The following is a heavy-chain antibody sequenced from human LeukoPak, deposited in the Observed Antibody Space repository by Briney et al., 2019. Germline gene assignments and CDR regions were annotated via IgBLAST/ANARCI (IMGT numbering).Heavy chain of an antibody. V-gene: IGHV3-23*01. CDR2: ISGSGGST. D-gene: IGHD3-3*01. J-gene: IGHJ3*02. CDR1: GFTFSSYA. Sequence: RGSLRLSCAASGFTFSSYAMSWVRQAPGKGLEWVSAISGSGGSTYYADSVKGRFTISRDNSKNTLYLQMNSLRAEDTAVYYCAKDLGITIFGVVQDAFDIWGQGTTVTVSS. CDR3: AKDLGITIFGVVQDAFDI.